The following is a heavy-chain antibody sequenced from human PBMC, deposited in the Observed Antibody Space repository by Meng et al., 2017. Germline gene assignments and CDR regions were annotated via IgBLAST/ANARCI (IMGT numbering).Heavy chain of an antibody. CDR2: IIPIFGTA. V-gene: IGHV1-69*06. CDR3: ARHSFWVVEMATTFDY. J-gene: IGHJ4*02. CDR1: GGSFSSYP. D-gene: IGHD5-24*01. Sequence: QVLVGQSWAEVKKAASSVKASCKASGGSFSSYPISGVGQAPGQGLDWMGGIIPIFGTANHAQKFQGRVTITADKSTSTAYMELSSLRSEDTAVYYCARHSFWVVEMATTFDYWGQGTLVTVSS.